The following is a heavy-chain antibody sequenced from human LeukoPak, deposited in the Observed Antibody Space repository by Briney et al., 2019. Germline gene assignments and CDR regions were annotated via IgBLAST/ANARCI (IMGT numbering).Heavy chain of an antibody. J-gene: IGHJ4*02. CDR1: GFTFSSYS. V-gene: IGHV3-23*01. Sequence: GGSPRLSCAASGFTFSSYSMSWVRQAPGKGLEWVSAISGSGGSTYYADSVKGRFTISRDNSKNTLYLQMNSLRAEDTAVYYCAKGGSSGYYYLVDYWGQGTLVTVSS. CDR2: ISGSGGST. D-gene: IGHD3-22*01. CDR3: AKGGSSGYYYLVDY.